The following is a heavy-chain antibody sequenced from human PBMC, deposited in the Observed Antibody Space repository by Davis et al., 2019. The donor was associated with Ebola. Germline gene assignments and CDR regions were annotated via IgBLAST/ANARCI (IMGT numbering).Heavy chain of an antibody. CDR2: VSYSGST. CDR1: GGAISSYQ. J-gene: IGHJ4*02. D-gene: IGHD4-17*01. V-gene: IGHV4-59*01. CDR3: ARFLTVTYVAPYFDY. Sequence: SETLSLTCTVSGGAISSYQWNWIRQPPGKGLEWIGYVSYSGSTNYNPSLKSRVAISVDTSKNQFSLKLSSVTAADTAVYYCARFLTVTYVAPYFDYWGQGTLVAVSS.